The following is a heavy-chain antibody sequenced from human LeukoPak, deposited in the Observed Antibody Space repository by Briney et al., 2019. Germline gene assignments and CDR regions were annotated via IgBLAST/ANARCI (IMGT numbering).Heavy chain of an antibody. CDR3: AKVEGASKASVY. CDR2: ISGSGGST. D-gene: IGHD1-1*01. Sequence: GSLRLSCAAAGFTFSNYAMTWLRQAPGKGLEWVSSISGSGGSTYYADSVKGRFTISRDNSKNTLYLQMYSLRAEDTAVYYCAKVEGASKASVYWGQGALVTVSS. V-gene: IGHV3-23*01. J-gene: IGHJ4*02. CDR1: GFTFSNYA.